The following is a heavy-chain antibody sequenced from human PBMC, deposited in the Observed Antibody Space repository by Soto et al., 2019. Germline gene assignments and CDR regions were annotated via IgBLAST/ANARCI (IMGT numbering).Heavy chain of an antibody. CDR3: ARDAPFCYGSGSPFDL. V-gene: IGHV1-18*04. J-gene: IGHJ2*01. D-gene: IGHD3-10*01. CDR1: GYTFTSYG. Sequence: QVQLVQSGAEVKKPGASVKVSCKASGYTFTSYGISWVRQAPGQGHEWMGWISAYNGNTNYAQKLKGRVTMTTDTSTSTAYMELRSLRSDDTAVYYCARDAPFCYGSGSPFDLWGRGTLVTVSS. CDR2: ISAYNGNT.